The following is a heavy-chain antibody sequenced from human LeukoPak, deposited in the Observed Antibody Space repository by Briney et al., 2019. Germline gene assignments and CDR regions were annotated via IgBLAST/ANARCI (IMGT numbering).Heavy chain of an antibody. CDR2: INGSGGST. D-gene: IGHD3-22*01. CDR1: GFTFSSYA. CDR3: AKDDGSGYYSGAFDI. Sequence: GGSLRLSCAASGFTFSSYAMSWVRQAPGKGLEWVSAINGSGGSTYYADSVKGRFTISRDNSRNTLYLQMNSLRAEDTAVYYCAKDDGSGYYSGAFDIWGQGTMVTVSS. V-gene: IGHV3-23*01. J-gene: IGHJ3*02.